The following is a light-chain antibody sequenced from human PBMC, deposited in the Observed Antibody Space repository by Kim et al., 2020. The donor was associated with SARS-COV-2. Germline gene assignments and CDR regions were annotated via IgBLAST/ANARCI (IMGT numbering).Light chain of an antibody. CDR3: QQYYLLPFT. Sequence: DIQMNQSPSSLSASVGDRVTITCQATQDISDYLNWYQQKPGKAPKLLIYDASNLETGVSSRFSGSGSGTDFTFTISSLQPEDIATYYCQQYYLLPFTFGPGTKVDIK. CDR1: QDISDY. J-gene: IGKJ3*01. V-gene: IGKV1-33*01. CDR2: DAS.